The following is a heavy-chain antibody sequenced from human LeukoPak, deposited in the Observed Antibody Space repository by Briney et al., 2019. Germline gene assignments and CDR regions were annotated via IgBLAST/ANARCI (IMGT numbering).Heavy chain of an antibody. CDR2: ISFDGNDE. V-gene: IGHV3-30*04. Sequence: GGSLRLSCTASGFTFTNFAMHWVRQAPGKGLEWVAFISFDGNDEEYAESVKGRFTISRDNSKHMVYLQMNSLTSEDTAVYYCARDLWYFDYWGQGTLVTVSS. D-gene: IGHD3-10*01. CDR1: GFTFTNFA. J-gene: IGHJ4*02. CDR3: ARDLWYFDY.